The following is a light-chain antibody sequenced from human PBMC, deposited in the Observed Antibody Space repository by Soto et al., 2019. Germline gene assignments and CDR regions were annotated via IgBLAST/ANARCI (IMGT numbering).Light chain of an antibody. Sequence: QSVLTQPPSASGTPGQRVTTSCSGSSSNIGSNYVYWYQQLPGTAPKLLIYSNNQRPSGVPDRFSGSKSGTSASLAISGLRSEDEADYYCAAWDDSLRVVFGGGTKVTVL. CDR1: SSNIGSNY. CDR2: SNN. J-gene: IGLJ2*01. CDR3: AAWDDSLRVV. V-gene: IGLV1-47*02.